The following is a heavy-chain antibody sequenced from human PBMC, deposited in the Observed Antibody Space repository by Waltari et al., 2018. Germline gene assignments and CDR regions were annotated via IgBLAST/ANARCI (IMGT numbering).Heavy chain of an antibody. CDR3: ARGLSSWFRWFDP. CDR2: IYHSGST. V-gene: IGHV4-38-2*01. Sequence: QVQLQESGPGLVKPSETLSLTCAVPGYSIRSGYYWGWIRQPPGKGLEWIGSIYHSGSTYYNPSLKSRVTISVDTSKNQFSLKLSSVTAADTAVYYCARGLSSWFRWFDPWGQGTLVTVSS. CDR1: GYSIRSGYY. D-gene: IGHD6-13*01. J-gene: IGHJ5*02.